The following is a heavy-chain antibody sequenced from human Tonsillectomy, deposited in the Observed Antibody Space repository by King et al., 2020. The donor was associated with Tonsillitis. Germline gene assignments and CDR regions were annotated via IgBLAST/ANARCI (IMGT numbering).Heavy chain of an antibody. CDR1: GYTFTSYD. D-gene: IGHD6-19*01. Sequence: QLVQSGAEVKKPGDSVKVSCRASGYTFTSYDINWVRQASGQGLEWMGWMNPNSGNTGYAQKFQGRVTMTRNTSISTAYMELSSLRSEDTAVYYCARGPGEVAGTSGSAWFDPWGQGTLVTVSS. J-gene: IGHJ5*02. V-gene: IGHV1-8*01. CDR2: MNPNSGNT. CDR3: ARGPGEVAGTSGSAWFDP.